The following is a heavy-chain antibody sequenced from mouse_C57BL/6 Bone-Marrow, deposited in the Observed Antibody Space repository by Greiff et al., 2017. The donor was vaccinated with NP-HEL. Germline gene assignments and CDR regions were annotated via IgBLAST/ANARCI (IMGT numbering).Heavy chain of an antibody. J-gene: IGHJ4*01. V-gene: IGHV1-9*01. Sequence: QVQLQQSGAELMKPGASVKLSCKATGYTFTGYWIEWVKQRPGHGLEWIGEILPGSGSTNYTEKFKGKATFTADTSSNTAYMQLSSLTTEDSAIYYCARNPMDYWGQGTSVTVSS. CDR3: ARNPMDY. CDR1: GYTFTGYW. CDR2: ILPGSGST.